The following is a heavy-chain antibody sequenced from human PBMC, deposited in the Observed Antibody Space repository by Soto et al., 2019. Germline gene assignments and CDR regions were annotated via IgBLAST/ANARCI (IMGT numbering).Heavy chain of an antibody. D-gene: IGHD3-16*01. Sequence: QVQLQQWSTGLLKPSETLSLTCAVYGGSFSGYYWSWIRQPPGKGLEWIGEINHSGSTNYNPSLKSRVTISVDTSKNQFSLKLSSVTAADTAVYYCARVTFGGVIRYWGQGTLVTVSS. V-gene: IGHV4-34*01. J-gene: IGHJ4*02. CDR1: GGSFSGYY. CDR3: ARVTFGGVIRY. CDR2: INHSGST.